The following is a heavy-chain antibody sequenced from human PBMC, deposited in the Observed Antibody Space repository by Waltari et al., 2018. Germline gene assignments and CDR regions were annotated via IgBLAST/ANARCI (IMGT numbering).Heavy chain of an antibody. Sequence: QLQLQESGSGLVKPSQTLSLTCAVSGGSISSGGYSWSWIRQPPGKGLEWIGYIYHSCSTYYNPSLKSRVTISVDRSKNQFSLKLSSVTAADTAVYYCARSPHSGDASDWFDPWGQGTLVTVSS. CDR1: GGSISSGGYS. D-gene: IGHD3-10*01. CDR2: IYHSCST. J-gene: IGHJ5*02. CDR3: ARSPHSGDASDWFDP. V-gene: IGHV4-30-2*01.